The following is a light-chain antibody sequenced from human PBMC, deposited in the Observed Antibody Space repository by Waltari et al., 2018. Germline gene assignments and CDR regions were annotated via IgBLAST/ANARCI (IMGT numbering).Light chain of an antibody. CDR2: DAS. CDR1: QDIGHW. J-gene: IGKJ1*01. Sequence: DIQMTQSPSIMSSPVGYRVTIPCRAHQDIGHWFAWYQQKPVNAPKLLIHDASTLQNGVSSRFRGSGSGTEFALTISNLQPDDVATYYCQQYKSHYRTFGHGTRVEVK. CDR3: QQYKSHYRT. V-gene: IGKV1-5*01.